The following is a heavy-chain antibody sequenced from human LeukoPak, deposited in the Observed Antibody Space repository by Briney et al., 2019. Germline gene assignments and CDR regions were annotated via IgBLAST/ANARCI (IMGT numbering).Heavy chain of an antibody. J-gene: IGHJ4*02. CDR3: STSFFDY. CDR2: IRSKANGETT. CDR1: GFTFGDHA. Sequence: GGSLRLSCTASGFTFGDHAMSWFRQAPGKGLEWISFIRSKANGETTEYAPSVKGRFTISRDDSKGIAYLQMNSLKTEDTAVYHCSTSFFDYWGQGTLVTVSS. V-gene: IGHV3-49*03.